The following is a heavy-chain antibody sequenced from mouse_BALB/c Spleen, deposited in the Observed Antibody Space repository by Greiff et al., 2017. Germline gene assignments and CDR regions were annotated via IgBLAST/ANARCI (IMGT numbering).Heavy chain of an antibody. Sequence: QVHVKQSGAELVRPGASVTVSCKASGYTFTDYEMHWVKQTPVHGLEWIGAIDPETGGTAYNQKFKGKATLTADKSSSTAYMELRSLTSEDSAVYYCTRRDWDYFDYWGQGTTLTVSS. V-gene: IGHV1-15*01. D-gene: IGHD4-1*01. J-gene: IGHJ2*01. CDR2: IDPETGGT. CDR1: GYTFTDYE. CDR3: TRRDWDYFDY.